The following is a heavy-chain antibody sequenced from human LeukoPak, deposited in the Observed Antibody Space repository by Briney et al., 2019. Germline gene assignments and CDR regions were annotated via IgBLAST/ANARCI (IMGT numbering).Heavy chain of an antibody. V-gene: IGHV3-7*03. D-gene: IGHD4-23*01. J-gene: IGHJ6*02. CDR2: IKEDGSEK. CDR3: ARPVTPGRYYYYGMDV. CDR1: GFTFSSYW. Sequence: GGSLRLSCVASGFTFSSYWMNWVRQAPGKGLEWVANIKEDGSEKYYVDSAKGRFTISRDNAKNSLYLQMNSLRAEDTAVYYCARPVTPGRYYYYGMDVWGQGTTVTVSS.